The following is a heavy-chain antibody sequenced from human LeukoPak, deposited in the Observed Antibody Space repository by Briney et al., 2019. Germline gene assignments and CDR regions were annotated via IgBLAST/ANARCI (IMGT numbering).Heavy chain of an antibody. CDR1: GGSISSSSYY. CDR2: IYYSGST. Sequence: SETLSLTCTVSGGSISSSSYYWGWIRQPPGKGLEWIGSIYYSGSTYYNPSLKSRVTMSVDTSKNQFSLKLSSVTAADTAVYCCARVIAAAGKGFDYWGQGTLVTVSS. J-gene: IGHJ4*02. D-gene: IGHD6-13*01. V-gene: IGHV4-39*07. CDR3: ARVIAAAGKGFDY.